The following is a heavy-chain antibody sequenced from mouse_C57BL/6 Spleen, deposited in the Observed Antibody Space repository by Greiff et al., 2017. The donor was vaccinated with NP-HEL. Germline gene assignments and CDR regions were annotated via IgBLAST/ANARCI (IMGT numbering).Heavy chain of an antibody. CDR3: AWRGSGSFDY. CDR2: ISRGSGTI. Sequence: EVQRVESGAGLVKPGASLKLSCEASGFTFSDYGMHWVRQAPEKGLEWVAYISRGSGTIYYAETVKGRSTMSRDNANNTLFLQMTSLRSEDTAMYYCAWRGSGSFDYWGQGTTLTVSS. CDR1: GFTFSDYG. D-gene: IGHD1-1*01. V-gene: IGHV5-17*01. J-gene: IGHJ2*01.